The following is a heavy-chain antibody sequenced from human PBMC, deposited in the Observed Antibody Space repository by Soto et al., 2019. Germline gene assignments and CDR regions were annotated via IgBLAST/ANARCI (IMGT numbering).Heavy chain of an antibody. V-gene: IGHV4-38-2*01. CDR1: GYSISSGYY. J-gene: IGHJ5*02. CDR3: ARGTYKGIVATGFNWFDP. Sequence: SETLSLTCAVSGYSISSGYYWGWIRQPPGKGLEWIGSIYHSGSTYYNPSLKSRVTISVDTSKNQFSLKLSSVTAADTAVYFCARGTYKGIVATGFNWFDPWGQGTLVTSPQ. CDR2: IYHSGST. D-gene: IGHD5-12*01.